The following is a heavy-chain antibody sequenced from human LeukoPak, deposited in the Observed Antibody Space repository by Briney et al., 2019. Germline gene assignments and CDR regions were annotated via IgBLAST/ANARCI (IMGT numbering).Heavy chain of an antibody. CDR2: ISSSSSYI. CDR3: ARAGPMTTVNNWFDP. J-gene: IGHJ5*02. V-gene: IGHV3-21*01. D-gene: IGHD4-11*01. Sequence: PGGSLRLSCAASGFTFSSYSMNWVRQAPGKGLEWVSSISSSSSYIYYADSVKGRFTISRDNAKNSLYLQMNSLRAEDTAVYYCARAGPMTTVNNWFDPWGQGTLVTVSS. CDR1: GFTFSSYS.